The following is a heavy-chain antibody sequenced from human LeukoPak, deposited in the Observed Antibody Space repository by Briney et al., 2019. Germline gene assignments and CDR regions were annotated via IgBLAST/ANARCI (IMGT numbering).Heavy chain of an antibody. Sequence: GGSLRLSCAASGFTFSSYWMTWVRQAPGKGLEWVANINQGGSEKDYVDSVKGRFTISRDSAKDSLYLQMSSLRAEDTAVYYCARTLGSTTTSSALDYWGQGTLVTVSS. V-gene: IGHV3-7*01. D-gene: IGHD2-2*01. J-gene: IGHJ4*02. CDR3: ARTLGSTTTSSALDY. CDR2: INQGGSEK. CDR1: GFTFSSYW.